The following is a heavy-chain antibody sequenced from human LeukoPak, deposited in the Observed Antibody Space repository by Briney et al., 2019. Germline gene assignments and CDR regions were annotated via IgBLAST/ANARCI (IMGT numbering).Heavy chain of an antibody. CDR1: GGSISSGSYY. CDR2: IDHSGTT. Sequence: SQTLSLTCTVSGGSISSGSYYWRWIRQPPGKGLEWIGEIDHSGTTNYNPSLKSRVSISVDTSKKQFSLTLTSMTAADTAVYYCARVPHYYFGYGYFDSWGQGTLVTVSS. J-gene: IGHJ4*02. CDR3: ARVPHYYFGYGYFDS. V-gene: IGHV4-39*07. D-gene: IGHD3-10*01.